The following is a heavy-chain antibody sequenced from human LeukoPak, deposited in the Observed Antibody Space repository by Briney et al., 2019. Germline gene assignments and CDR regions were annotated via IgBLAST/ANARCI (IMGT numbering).Heavy chain of an antibody. V-gene: IGHV3-53*01. D-gene: IGHD6-19*01. CDR2: ISNDGDT. J-gene: IGHJ4*02. CDR1: GFTFNVYS. Sequence: GGSLRLSCAASGFTFNVYSMNRVRQGPGKGLECVSVISNDGDTYYADSVKGRFTISRDTSKNTVSLQMNSLRAEDTAVYYCAGDKTTGGWYEFDYWGQGTLVTVSS. CDR3: AGDKTTGGWYEFDY.